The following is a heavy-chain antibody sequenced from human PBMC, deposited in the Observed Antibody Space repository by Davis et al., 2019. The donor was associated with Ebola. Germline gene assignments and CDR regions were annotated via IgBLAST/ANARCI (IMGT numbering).Heavy chain of an antibody. J-gene: IGHJ6*02. D-gene: IGHD4-17*01. Sequence: SVKVSCKASGGTFSSYAISWVRQAPGQGLEWMGRIIPILGIANYAQKFQGRVTLTADKSTSTAYMELSSLRSEDTAVYYCARAGTTVNHYYYYGMDVWGQGTTVTVSS. CDR3: ARAGTTVNHYYYYGMDV. CDR1: GGTFSSYA. CDR2: IIPILGIA. V-gene: IGHV1-69*04.